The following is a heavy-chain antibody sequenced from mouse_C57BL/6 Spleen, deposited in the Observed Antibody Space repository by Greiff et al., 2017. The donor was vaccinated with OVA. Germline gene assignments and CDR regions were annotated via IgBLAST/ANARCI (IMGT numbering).Heavy chain of an antibody. D-gene: IGHD2-3*01. CDR3: ASKGGDDGYWYFDV. CDR1: GFSLSTSGMG. CDR2: IYWDDDK. V-gene: IGHV8-12*01. Sequence: QVTLKESGPGILQSSQTLSLTCSFSGFSLSTSGMGVSWIRQPSGKGLEWLAHIYWDDDKRYNPFLKSRLTISKDTSRNQVFLKITSVDTADTATYYWASKGGDDGYWYFDVWGTGTTVTVSS. J-gene: IGHJ1*03.